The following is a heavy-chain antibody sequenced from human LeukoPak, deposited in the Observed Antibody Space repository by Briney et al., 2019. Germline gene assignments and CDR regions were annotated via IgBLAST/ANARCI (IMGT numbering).Heavy chain of an antibody. CDR2: ISGSGGST. D-gene: IGHD3-22*01. CDR3: AKELYYYDSSGSFDY. J-gene: IGHJ4*02. V-gene: IGHV3-23*01. CDR1: EFTFSNYA. Sequence: GGSLRLSCVASEFTFSNYAMSWVRQAPGKGLEWVSAISGSGGSTYYADSVKGRFTISRDNSKNTLYLQMNSLRAEDTAVYYCAKELYYYDSSGSFDYWGQGTLVAVSS.